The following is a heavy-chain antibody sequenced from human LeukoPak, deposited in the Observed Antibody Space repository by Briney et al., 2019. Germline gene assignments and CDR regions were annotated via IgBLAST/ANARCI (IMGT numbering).Heavy chain of an antibody. V-gene: IGHV4-31*03. D-gene: IGHD3-22*01. Sequence: SETLSLTCTVSGGSIRSGGYFWSWIRQHPGKGLEWIGYIYYSGSTHYNPSLKSRVSISVDTSKNQFSLKLSSVTAADTAVYYCARSAYYYDSSGYYSVYYFDYWGQGTLVTVSS. J-gene: IGHJ4*02. CDR2: IYYSGST. CDR1: GGSIRSGGYF. CDR3: ARSAYYYDSSGYYSVYYFDY.